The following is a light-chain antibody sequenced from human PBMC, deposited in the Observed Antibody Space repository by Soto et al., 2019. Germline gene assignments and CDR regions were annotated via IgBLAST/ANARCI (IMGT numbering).Light chain of an antibody. CDR2: AAS. V-gene: IGKV1-9*01. Sequence: DIQLTQSPSFLSASVGDRVTITCRASQGISSYLAWYQQNPGKAPKLLLYAASTLQTGVPSRFSGSGSGTEFTLTISSLQPEDFATYYCQQLNSYPPYTFGQGTKLEIK. CDR1: QGISSY. CDR3: QQLNSYPPYT. J-gene: IGKJ2*01.